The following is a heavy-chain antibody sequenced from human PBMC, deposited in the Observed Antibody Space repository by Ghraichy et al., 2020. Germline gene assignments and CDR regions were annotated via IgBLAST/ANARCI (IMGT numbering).Heavy chain of an antibody. CDR1: GGSISSGSYY. Sequence: SETLSLTCTVSGGSISSGSYYWSWIRQPAGKGLEWIGRIYTSGSTNYNPSLKSRVTISVDTSKNQFSLKLSSVTAADTAVYYCASASDTAMVNAYYFDYWGQGTLVTVSS. CDR3: ASASDTAMVNAYYFDY. J-gene: IGHJ4*02. D-gene: IGHD5-18*01. CDR2: IYTSGST. V-gene: IGHV4-61*02.